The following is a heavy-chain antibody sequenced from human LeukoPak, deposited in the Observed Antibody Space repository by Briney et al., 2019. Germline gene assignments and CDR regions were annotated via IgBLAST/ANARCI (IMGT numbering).Heavy chain of an antibody. CDR2: INPNSGDT. CDR1: GYAFTAYY. J-gene: IGHJ4*02. D-gene: IGHD4-17*01. V-gene: IGHV1-2*04. CDR3: ARAIGDYGFDY. Sequence: GASVKVSCKASGYAFTAYYIHWVRQAPGQGLEWMGWINPNSGDTNYAQKFQAWVTMTRDTSISTVYMELSRLGSDDTAVYYCARAIGDYGFDYWGQGTLVTVSS.